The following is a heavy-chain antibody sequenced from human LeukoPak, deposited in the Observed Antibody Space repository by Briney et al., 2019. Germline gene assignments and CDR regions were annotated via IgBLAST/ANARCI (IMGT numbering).Heavy chain of an antibody. Sequence: PSETLSLTCSVSGDPVWSYYWTWVRQPPEKGLEWIGYVFFGGQTNYNPSVKSRVTISLDTSRSQFSLNLTSVTAADSAMYYCARGAYPDRTGYNLDSWGQGTLVIVSS. CDR1: GDPVWSYY. D-gene: IGHD5-24*01. CDR3: ARGAYPDRTGYNLDS. J-gene: IGHJ4*02. CDR2: VFFGGQT. V-gene: IGHV4-59*02.